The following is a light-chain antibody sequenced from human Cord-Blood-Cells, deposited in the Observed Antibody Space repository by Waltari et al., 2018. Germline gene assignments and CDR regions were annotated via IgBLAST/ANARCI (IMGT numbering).Light chain of an antibody. Sequence: DIVMTQSPDSLAVSRGERATINCKSSQSVLYSSNNKNYLAWYQQKPGQPPKLLIYWASTRESGVPDRFSGSGSGTDFTLTISSLLAEDVAVYYCQQYYSTPYTFGQGTKLEIK. CDR3: QQYYSTPYT. CDR1: QSVLYSSNNKNY. J-gene: IGKJ2*01. V-gene: IGKV4-1*01. CDR2: WAS.